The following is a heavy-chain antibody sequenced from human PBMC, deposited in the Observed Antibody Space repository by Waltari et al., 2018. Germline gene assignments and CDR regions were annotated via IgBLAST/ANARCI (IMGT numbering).Heavy chain of an antibody. Sequence: QVQLVQSGAEVKKPGPPVKVSCRVSGYSLLESAFHWVRQAPGKGLEWLGGFDPEYGEAVYAQEFQGRVTMTEDTSKDTAYMELSSLTYEDTAVYYCTRDRVGYCSGGTCYSRWFDPWGQGTLVTVSS. J-gene: IGHJ5*02. CDR2: FDPEYGEA. D-gene: IGHD2-15*01. CDR1: GYSLLESA. CDR3: TRDRVGYCSGGTCYSRWFDP. V-gene: IGHV1-24*01.